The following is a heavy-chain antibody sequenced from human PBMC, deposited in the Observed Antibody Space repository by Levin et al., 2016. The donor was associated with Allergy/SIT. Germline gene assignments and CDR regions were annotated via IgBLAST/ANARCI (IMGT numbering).Heavy chain of an antibody. CDR1: GFTFSSYG. CDR2: ISYDGSNK. Sequence: GESLKISCAASGFTFSSYGMHWVRQAPGKGLEWVAVISYDGSNKYYADSVKGRFTISRDNSKNTLYLQMNSLRAEDTAVYYCAKDKKLQSRAPTRYYYYGMDVWGQGTTVTVSS. V-gene: IGHV3-30*18. J-gene: IGHJ6*02. CDR3: AKDKKLQSRAPTRYYYYGMDV. D-gene: IGHD2-21*01.